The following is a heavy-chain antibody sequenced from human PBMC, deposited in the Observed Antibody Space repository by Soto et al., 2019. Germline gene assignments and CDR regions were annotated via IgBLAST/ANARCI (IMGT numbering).Heavy chain of an antibody. CDR1: GGSTSSGGYS. CDR2: MYHSGST. D-gene: IGHD5-12*01. CDR3: ARRIVATETFDY. Sequence: PSETLSLTCAVSGGSTSSGGYSWSWIRQPPGKGLEWIGYMYHSGSTYYNPSLKSRVTISVDTSKNQFSLTVTSVTAADTAVYYCARRIVATETFDYWGQGTLVTASS. J-gene: IGHJ4*02. V-gene: IGHV4-30-2*01.